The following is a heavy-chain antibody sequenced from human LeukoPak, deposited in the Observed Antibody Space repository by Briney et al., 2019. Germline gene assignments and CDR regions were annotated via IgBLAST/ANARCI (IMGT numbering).Heavy chain of an antibody. J-gene: IGHJ5*02. D-gene: IGHD3-10*01. V-gene: IGHV4-34*01. CDR3: ARDDVTMVRGVIVNWFDP. CDR1: GGSFSGYY. CDR2: INHSGST. Sequence: SETLSLTCAVYGGSFSGYYWSWIRQPPGKGLKWIGEINHSGSTNYNPSLKSRVTMSVDTSKNQFSLKLRSVTAADTAVYYCARDDVTMVRGVIVNWFDPWGQGILVTVSS.